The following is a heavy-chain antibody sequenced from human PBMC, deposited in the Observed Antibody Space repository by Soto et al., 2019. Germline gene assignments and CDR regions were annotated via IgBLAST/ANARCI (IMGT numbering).Heavy chain of an antibody. D-gene: IGHD2-15*01. CDR2: ISYDGSNK. V-gene: IGHV3-30-3*01. J-gene: IGHJ6*02. Sequence: QVQLVESGGGVVQPGRSLRLSCAASGFIFSSYAMHWVRQAPGKGLEWVAVISYDGSNKYYADSVKGRFTISRDNSKNTLYWQTNSRIAEDKAVYYCSRTGILHGMDVWGQGTTVTVSS. CDR3: SRTGILHGMDV. CDR1: GFIFSSYA.